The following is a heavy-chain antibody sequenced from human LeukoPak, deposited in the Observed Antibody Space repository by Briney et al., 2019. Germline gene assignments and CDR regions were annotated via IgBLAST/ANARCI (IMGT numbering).Heavy chain of an antibody. V-gene: IGHV4-34*01. CDR3: ARGYASGSYYHY. J-gene: IGHJ4*02. Sequence: SETLSLTCAVYGGSFSGSYWSWIRQPPGKGLEWIGEINRGGSTNYNPSLKSRVTMSVGTSKNQFSLKVTSVTAADTAVYYCARGYASGSYYHYWGQGTLVTVSS. CDR1: GGSFSGSY. D-gene: IGHD3-10*01. CDR2: INRGGST.